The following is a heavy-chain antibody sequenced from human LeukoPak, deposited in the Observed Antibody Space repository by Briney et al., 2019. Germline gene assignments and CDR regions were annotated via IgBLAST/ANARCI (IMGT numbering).Heavy chain of an antibody. D-gene: IGHD1-7*01. CDR1: GFTVSTNF. J-gene: IGHJ3*02. CDR3: GRDFGLIGTKRSFDI. CDR2: IYSGGST. V-gene: IGHV3-53*01. Sequence: GGSLRLSCVVSGFTVSTNFMSWVRQTPGERLEWVSVIYSGGSTYYADSVKGRFTISRDNAKKSLYLQMNSLRAEDTAVYYCGRDFGLIGTKRSFDIWGQGTMVTVSS.